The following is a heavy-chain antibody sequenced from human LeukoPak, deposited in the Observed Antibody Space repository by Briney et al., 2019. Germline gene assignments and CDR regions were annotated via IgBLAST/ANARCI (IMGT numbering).Heavy chain of an antibody. CDR1: GFTFSSYG. V-gene: IGHV3-30*18. J-gene: IGHJ5*02. D-gene: IGHD4-17*01. Sequence: PGGSLRLSCAASGFTFSSYGMHWVRQAPGKGLEWVAVISYDGSNKYYADSVKGRFTISRDNSKNTLYLQMNSLRAEDTAVYYCAKSGTTVLDPWGQGTLVTVSS. CDR3: AKSGTTVLDP. CDR2: ISYDGSNK.